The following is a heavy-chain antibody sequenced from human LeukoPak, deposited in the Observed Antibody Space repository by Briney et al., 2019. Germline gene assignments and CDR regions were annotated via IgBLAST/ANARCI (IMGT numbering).Heavy chain of an antibody. J-gene: IGHJ4*02. V-gene: IGHV4-59*01. Sequence: SETLSLTCTVSGGSISSYYWSWIRRPPGKGLEWIGYIYYSGSTSYNPSLKSRVTISVDTSKNQFSLKLSSVTAADTAVYYCARWSVGGDYVFLDYWGQGTLVTVSS. CDR3: ARWSVGGDYVFLDY. CDR2: IYYSGST. D-gene: IGHD4-17*01. CDR1: GGSISSYY.